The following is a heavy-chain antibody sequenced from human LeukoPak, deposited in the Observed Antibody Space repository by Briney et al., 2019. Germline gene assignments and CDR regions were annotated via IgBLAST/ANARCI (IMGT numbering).Heavy chain of an antibody. J-gene: IGHJ4*02. Sequence: GESLKISCKGSGYSFTSYWIGWVRQMPGKGLEWMGIIYPGDSDTRYSPSFQGQVTISADKSISTAYLQWSSLKASDTAMYYCARSGGGLSGSYSIFDYWGQGTLVTVSS. V-gene: IGHV5-51*01. CDR2: IYPGDSDT. CDR3: ARSGGGLSGSYSIFDY. CDR1: GYSFTSYW. D-gene: IGHD1-26*01.